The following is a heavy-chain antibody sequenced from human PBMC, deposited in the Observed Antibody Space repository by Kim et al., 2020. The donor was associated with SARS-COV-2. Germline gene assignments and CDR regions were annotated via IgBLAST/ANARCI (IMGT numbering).Heavy chain of an antibody. CDR1: GFTFSNYG. D-gene: IGHD3-10*01. Sequence: GGSLRLSCAASGFTFSNYGINWVRQAPGEGLEWVSGISGGGITYYADSVKGRFTISRDNSKNTLYLQMNSLRAEDTTVYFCAKGSGITIIYGVTDAFDIWGQGTMVTVSS. CDR2: ISGGGIT. CDR3: AKGSGITIIYGVTDAFDI. J-gene: IGHJ3*02. V-gene: IGHV3-23*01.